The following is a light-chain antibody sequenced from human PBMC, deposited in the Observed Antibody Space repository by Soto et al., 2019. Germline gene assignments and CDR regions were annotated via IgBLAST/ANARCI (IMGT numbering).Light chain of an antibody. CDR2: AAS. J-gene: IGKJ1*01. V-gene: IGKV3-20*01. CDR3: QQYGTSPRT. Sequence: EIVLKQSPGTLSLSKGERATLSCRASQSVRNNYLAWYQQRPGQAPRLLIYAASNRATGIPDRFSGSGSGTDFTLTISRLEPEDVAVYYCQQYGTSPRTFGEGTMVDIK. CDR1: QSVRNNY.